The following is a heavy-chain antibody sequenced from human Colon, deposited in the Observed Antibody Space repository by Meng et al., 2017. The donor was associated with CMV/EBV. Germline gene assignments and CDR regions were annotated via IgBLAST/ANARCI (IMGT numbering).Heavy chain of an antibody. CDR1: GFTFSSYW. D-gene: IGHD3-3*01. Sequence: GESLKISCAASGFTFSSYWMHWVRQAPGKGLVWVSRINSDGSSTSYADSVKGRFTISRDNAKNTLYLQMNSLRAEDTAVYYCARIHYDSWSGYYRDYWGQGALVTVSS. CDR3: ARIHYDSWSGYYRDY. J-gene: IGHJ4*02. V-gene: IGHV3-74*01. CDR2: INSDGSST.